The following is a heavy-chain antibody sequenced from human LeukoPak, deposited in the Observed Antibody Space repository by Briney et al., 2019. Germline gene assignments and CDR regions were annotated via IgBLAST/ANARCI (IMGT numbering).Heavy chain of an antibody. J-gene: IGHJ4*02. D-gene: IGHD1-26*01. V-gene: IGHV4-59*08. CDR2: LDYSGST. CDR1: GGSISSYY. CDR3: ARGRRELPY. Sequence: SETLSLTCTVSGGSISSYYCNWIRQPPGKGLEWIGYLDYSGSTDYNPSLKSRVTISTDTSKNQFSLKLSSVTAADTAVYYCARGRRELPYWGQGTLVTVSS.